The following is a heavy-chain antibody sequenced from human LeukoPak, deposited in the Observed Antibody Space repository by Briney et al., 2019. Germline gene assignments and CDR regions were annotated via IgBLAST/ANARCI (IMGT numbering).Heavy chain of an antibody. V-gene: IGHV3-7*05. CDR2: IKPDGSEK. CDR1: GFSISTYW. CDR3: TADQY. Sequence: GGSLRLSCAASGFSISTYWMSWVRQAPGKGLEWVANIKPDGSEKYYVDSVKDRFTISRDNARNSLYLQMNSLRAEDMAVYYCTADQYWGQGTLVTVSS. J-gene: IGHJ1*01.